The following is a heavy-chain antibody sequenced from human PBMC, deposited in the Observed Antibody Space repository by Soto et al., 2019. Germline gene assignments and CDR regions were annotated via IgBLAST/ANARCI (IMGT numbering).Heavy chain of an antibody. CDR2: IIPIFGST. V-gene: IGHV1-69*13. CDR1: GGIFSNYA. D-gene: IGHD6-6*01. J-gene: IGHJ6*02. Sequence: SVKVSCKASGGIFSNYAFSWVRLAPGQGLEWMGGIIPIFGSTHYAQRFQGRVSITADESTDTVYMELSRLRSEDTAVYYCARSYTSSYFFYCPDVWGQGTTVTVSS. CDR3: ARSYTSSYFFYCPDV.